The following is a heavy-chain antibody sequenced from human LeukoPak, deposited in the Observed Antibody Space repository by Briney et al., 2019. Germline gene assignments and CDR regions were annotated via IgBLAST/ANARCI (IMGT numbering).Heavy chain of an antibody. CDR1: GGSFSNYY. Sequence: SETLSLTCAVYGGSFSNYYWNWIRQPPGKGLEWIGEINHTGSTNYNPSLKSRVTISVDTSKNQFSLKLSSVTAADTAVYYCATQVMTTVVTPETHLDYWGQGTLVTVSS. J-gene: IGHJ4*02. D-gene: IGHD4-23*01. CDR3: ATQVMTTVVTPETHLDY. V-gene: IGHV4-34*01. CDR2: INHTGST.